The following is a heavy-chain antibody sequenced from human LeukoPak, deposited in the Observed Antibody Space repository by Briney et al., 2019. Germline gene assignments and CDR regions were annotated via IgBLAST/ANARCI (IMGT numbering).Heavy chain of an antibody. D-gene: IGHD6-13*01. CDR3: ARVTAVDAGKGVLDY. J-gene: IGHJ4*02. CDR2: INPKSGDT. V-gene: IGHV1-2*06. CDR1: GYTFTGYY. Sequence: ASVKVSCKASGYTFTGYYMHWVRQAPGQGLEWIGRINPKSGDTSFAQKFQGRVTMTRDTSITTAYMELSRLRSDDTAVYYCARVTAVDAGKGVLDYWGQGTLVTVSS.